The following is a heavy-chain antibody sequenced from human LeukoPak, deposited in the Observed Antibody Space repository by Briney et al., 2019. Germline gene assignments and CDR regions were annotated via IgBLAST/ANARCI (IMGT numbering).Heavy chain of an antibody. J-gene: IGHJ5*02. CDR1: GGSISSGGYY. Sequence: SETLSLTCTVSGGSISSGGYYWGWIRQPPGKGLEWIGYIYHSGSTYYNPSLKSRVTISVDRSKNQFSLKLSSVTAADTAVYYCARVLIAAENWFDPWGQGTLVTVSS. CDR2: IYHSGST. CDR3: ARVLIAAENWFDP. V-gene: IGHV4-30-2*01. D-gene: IGHD6-6*01.